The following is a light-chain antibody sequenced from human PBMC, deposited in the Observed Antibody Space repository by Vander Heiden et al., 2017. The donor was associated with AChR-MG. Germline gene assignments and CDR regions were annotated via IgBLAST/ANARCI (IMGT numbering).Light chain of an antibody. CDR1: VLPKQY. J-gene: IGLJ3*02. V-gene: IGLV3-25*03. Sequence: FELTQPPSVSVSPGQPARITCSGDVLPKQYAYWYQQKPGQAPVLVIYKDTERPSGIPERFSGASSGTKVTLTISGVQAEDEADYYCQSADASGPYWVVGGGTKLTVL. CDR2: KDT. CDR3: QSADASGPYWV.